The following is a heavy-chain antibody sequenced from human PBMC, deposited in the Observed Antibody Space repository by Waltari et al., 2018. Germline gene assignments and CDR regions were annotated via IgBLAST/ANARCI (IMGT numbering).Heavy chain of an antibody. J-gene: IGHJ6*02. V-gene: IGHV5-51*01. CDR3: ARRFPVGYYYGLDV. CDR2: IWPRDSDA. Sequence: KGSGYTFTDYWVAWVRQRPGKGLEWMGAIWPRDSDARYSPSFEGQVTISADKSLSTTYLQWSSLKASDTAIYYCARRFPVGYYYGLDVWGQGTAVTVSS. CDR1: GYTFTDYW.